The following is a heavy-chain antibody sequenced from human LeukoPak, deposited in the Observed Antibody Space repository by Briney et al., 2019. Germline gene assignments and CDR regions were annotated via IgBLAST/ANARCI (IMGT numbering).Heavy chain of an antibody. CDR2: ISGSGGST. CDR3: AKEGNAIAAAGTSLDY. V-gene: IGHV3-23*01. D-gene: IGHD6-13*01. Sequence: HPGGSLRLSCAASGFTFSSYAVSWVRQAPGKGLEWVSAISGSGGSTYYADSVKGRFTISRDNSKNTLYLQMNSLRAEDTAVYYCAKEGNAIAAAGTSLDYWGQGTLVTVSS. J-gene: IGHJ4*02. CDR1: GFTFSSYA.